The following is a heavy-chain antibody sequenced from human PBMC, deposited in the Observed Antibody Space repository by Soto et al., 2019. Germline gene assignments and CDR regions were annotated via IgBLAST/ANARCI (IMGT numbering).Heavy chain of an antibody. V-gene: IGHV3-30-3*01. Sequence: VQLLESGGGLVQPGGSLRLSCAASGFTFSSYAVSWVRQAPGKGLEWVAVISYDGSNKYYADSVKGRFTISRDNSKNTLYLQMNSLRAEDTAVYYCARGPMATIGVAFLWGQGTLVTVSS. J-gene: IGHJ4*02. CDR3: ARGPMATIGVAFL. D-gene: IGHD5-12*01. CDR2: ISYDGSNK. CDR1: GFTFSSYA.